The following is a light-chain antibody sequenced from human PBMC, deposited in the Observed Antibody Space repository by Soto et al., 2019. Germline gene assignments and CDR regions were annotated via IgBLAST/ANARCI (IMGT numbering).Light chain of an antibody. CDR3: QQYGSSPT. Sequence: EIVLTQSPGTLSLSPGERATLSCRASQSVSSSYLAWYQQKPGQAPRLLIYGASSRATGIPDRFSGSGSGTDFNLTISRLEPEDFAVYYCQQYGSSPTFGPGTKVYIK. V-gene: IGKV3-20*01. CDR2: GAS. CDR1: QSVSSSY. J-gene: IGKJ3*01.